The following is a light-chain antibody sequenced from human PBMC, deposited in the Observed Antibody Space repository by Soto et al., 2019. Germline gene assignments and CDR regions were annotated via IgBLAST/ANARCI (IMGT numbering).Light chain of an antibody. CDR3: CSYTSSSTYV. CDR1: SSDVGAYNY. Sequence: QSALTQPASVSGSPGQSIAISCTGTSSDVGAYNYVSWYQQHPGKAPKLMIFDVTNRPSGVSDRFSGSKSGNTASLTISGLQAEDEADYYCCSYTSSSTYVCGTGTKLTVL. V-gene: IGLV2-14*03. J-gene: IGLJ1*01. CDR2: DVT.